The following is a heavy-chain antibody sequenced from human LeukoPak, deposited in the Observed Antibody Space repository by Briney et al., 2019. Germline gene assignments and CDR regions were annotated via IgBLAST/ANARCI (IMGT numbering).Heavy chain of an antibody. V-gene: IGHV4-38-2*01. J-gene: IGHJ4*02. Sequence: PSETLSPTCAVSGYSISSGYYWGWIRQPPGKGLEWIGSIYHSGSTYYNPSLKSRVTISVDTSKNQFSLKLSSVTAADTAVYYCASLYDYVWGSYRYTYRVDYWGQGTLVTVSS. D-gene: IGHD3-16*02. CDR1: GYSISSGYY. CDR2: IYHSGST. CDR3: ASLYDYVWGSYRYTYRVDY.